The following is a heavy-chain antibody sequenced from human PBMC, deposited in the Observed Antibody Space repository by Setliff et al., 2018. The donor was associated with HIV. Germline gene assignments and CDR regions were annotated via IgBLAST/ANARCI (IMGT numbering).Heavy chain of an antibody. Sequence: ASVKVSCKASGYSLTDYYMHWVRQVPGQGLEWMGWIMPNNGGTDYAQRFQGRITMTRDTSLITRTRDRPITTVFMELTRVTSDDTAIYYCARDLSTHWSGYSLGYWGQGTLVTVSS. CDR2: IMPNNGGT. V-gene: IGHV1-2*02. J-gene: IGHJ4*02. CDR1: GYSLTDYY. CDR3: ARDLSTHWSGYSLGY. D-gene: IGHD3-3*01.